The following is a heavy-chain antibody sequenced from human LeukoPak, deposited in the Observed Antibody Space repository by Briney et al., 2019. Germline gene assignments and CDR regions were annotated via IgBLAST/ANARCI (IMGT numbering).Heavy chain of an antibody. D-gene: IGHD6-19*01. V-gene: IGHV4-59*08. CDR2: IYYTGAT. J-gene: IGHJ4*02. CDR1: GGSISSYY. CDR3: ARYGGSGWVIDN. Sequence: SETLSLTCTVSGGSISSYYWTWLRQPPGKGLEWIGYIYYTGATSYNPSLKSRVTISVDTSKKQFSLKLTSVTAADTAVYYCARYGGSGWVIDNWGQGTLVTVSS.